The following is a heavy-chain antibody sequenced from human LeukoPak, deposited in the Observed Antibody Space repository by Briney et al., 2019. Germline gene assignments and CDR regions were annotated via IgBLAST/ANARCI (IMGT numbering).Heavy chain of an antibody. CDR1: GGSISSSSYY. D-gene: IGHD7-27*01. CDR2: ISSSGST. V-gene: IGHV4-61*02. J-gene: IGHJ4*02. Sequence: SETLSLTCTVSGGSISSSSYYWGWIRQPAGKGLEWIGRISSSGSTNYNPSLKSRVTISVDTSKNQFSLKLISVTAADTAVYYCASRKLGNDYWGQGTLVTVSS. CDR3: ASRKLGNDY.